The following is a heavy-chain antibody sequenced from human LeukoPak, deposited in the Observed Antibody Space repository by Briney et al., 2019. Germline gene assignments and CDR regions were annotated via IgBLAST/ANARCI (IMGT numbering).Heavy chain of an antibody. Sequence: GGSLRLSCAASGFTFSSYSMNWVRQAPGKGLEWVSSISGSSSYIYYADSVKGRFTISRDNAKNSLYLQMNSLRAEDTGVYYCARDQADTYYYDSSGYYPRGIDYWGQGTLVTVSS. CDR2: ISGSSSYI. J-gene: IGHJ4*02. D-gene: IGHD3-22*01. V-gene: IGHV3-21*01. CDR1: GFTFSSYS. CDR3: ARDQADTYYYDSSGYYPRGIDY.